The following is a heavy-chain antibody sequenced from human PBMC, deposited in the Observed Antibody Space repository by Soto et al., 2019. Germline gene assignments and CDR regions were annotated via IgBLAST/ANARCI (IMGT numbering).Heavy chain of an antibody. CDR1: GFTFSSYA. V-gene: IGHV3-23*01. CDR2: ISGSGGST. Sequence: RGSLSLSCAASGFTFSSYAMRWFRQAPGKGLEWVSAISGSGGSTDYADSVKGRFTISRDNSKNTLYLQMNSLRPEDTAMYYCAKRARGYSLSFVDSWGQGALVTVSS. CDR3: AKRARGYSLSFVDS. J-gene: IGHJ5*01. D-gene: IGHD5-12*01.